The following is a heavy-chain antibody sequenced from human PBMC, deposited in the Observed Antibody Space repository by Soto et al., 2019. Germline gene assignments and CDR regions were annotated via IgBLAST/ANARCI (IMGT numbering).Heavy chain of an antibody. CDR1: GFSFSDYV. Sequence: QVQLVESGGGVVQPGRSLRLSCAASGFSFSDYVMHWVRQAPGKGLDWVAVMWYHGRDLFYAESVKGRLTISRDNSKNTLYLQMNSLRAEDTAVYYCARDQGGQSGNFIFDTWGQGTLVTVSS. CDR2: MWYHGRDL. CDR3: ARDQGGQSGNFIFDT. J-gene: IGHJ4*02. D-gene: IGHD3-16*01. V-gene: IGHV3-33*01.